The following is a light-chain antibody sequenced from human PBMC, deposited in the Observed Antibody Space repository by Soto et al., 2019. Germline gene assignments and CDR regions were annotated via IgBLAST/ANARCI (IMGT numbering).Light chain of an antibody. CDR2: GNN. V-gene: IGLV1-40*01. CDR1: SANIGAAYN. J-gene: IGLJ1*01. Sequence: QSVLTQPHSVSGAPWQRVTISCTGSSANIGAAYNVDWYQQLPAAAPKLLIYGNNNRPSGVPARFSGSKSGTSASLAIAGLQAEDEGDYYCQSYDSSLSGYVFGTGTKVTVL. CDR3: QSYDSSLSGYV.